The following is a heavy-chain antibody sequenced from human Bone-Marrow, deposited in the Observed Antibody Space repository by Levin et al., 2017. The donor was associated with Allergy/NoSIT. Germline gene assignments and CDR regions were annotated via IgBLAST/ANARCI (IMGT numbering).Heavy chain of an antibody. CDR2: INTHTGDP. V-gene: IGHV7-4-1*02. CDR3: ARAWHHGFDI. Sequence: PAASVKVSCKASGYTLNLFAINWVRQAPGQGLEWMGWINTHTGDPTYAQGFSGRFVFSLDTSVSTAYLQITSLKTDDTAVYYCARAWHHGFDIWGLGTMINVSS. CDR1: GYTLNLFA. J-gene: IGHJ3*02.